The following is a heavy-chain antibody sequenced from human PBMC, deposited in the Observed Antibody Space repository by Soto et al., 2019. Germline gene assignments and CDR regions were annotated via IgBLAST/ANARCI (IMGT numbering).Heavy chain of an antibody. V-gene: IGHV4-34*01. CDR3: ARGPNPHVEVTDIRPFEY. D-gene: IGHD2-21*02. J-gene: IGHJ4*02. CDR2: INHSGST. CDR1: GGSFSGYY. Sequence: SETLSLTCAFYGGSFSGYYWTCIRHAPGKCLEWIGEINHSGSTYYNPSLTSRVTISVDTPKNQFSLKVTSVTAADSAVYYCARGPNPHVEVTDIRPFEYWGQGTLVTVSS.